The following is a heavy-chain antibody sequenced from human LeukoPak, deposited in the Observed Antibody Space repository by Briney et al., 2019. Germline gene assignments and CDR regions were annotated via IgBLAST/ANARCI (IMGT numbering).Heavy chain of an antibody. CDR3: ARRTYDSSGPGVVDY. V-gene: IGHV4-38-2*02. CDR2: IYHSGST. D-gene: IGHD3-22*01. J-gene: IGHJ4*02. Sequence: SETLSLTCTVSGYSISSGYYWGWIRQPPGKGLEWIGSIYHSGSTYYNPSLKSRVTISVDTSKNQFSLKLSSVTAADTAVYYCARRTYDSSGPGVVDYWGQGTLVTVSS. CDR1: GYSISSGYY.